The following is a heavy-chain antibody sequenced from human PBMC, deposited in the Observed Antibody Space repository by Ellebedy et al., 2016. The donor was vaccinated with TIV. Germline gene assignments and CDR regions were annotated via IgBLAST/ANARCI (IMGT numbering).Heavy chain of an antibody. D-gene: IGHD3-3*01. CDR2: ISSSGDNT. V-gene: IGHV3-23*01. CDR1: GFTFSGAA. CDR3: ARGGEGLGFLYYYYYMDV. Sequence: GESLKISCAASGFTFSGAAMSWVRQAPGKGLEWVSLISSSGDNTYYADSVKGRFTISRDDSKNTLYLEMNSLRAEDTAVYYCARGGEGLGFLYYYYYMDVWGKGTTVTVSS. J-gene: IGHJ6*03.